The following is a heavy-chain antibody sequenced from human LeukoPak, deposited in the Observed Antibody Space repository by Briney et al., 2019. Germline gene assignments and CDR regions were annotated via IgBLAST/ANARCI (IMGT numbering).Heavy chain of an antibody. Sequence: GGSLRLSCAASGFTFSSYTMSWVRQAPGKGLEWVSSLSSSSGRSYYADSVKGRFTISRDNSKNTLYLQMNSLRAEDTAVYYCAREKVVVVPAAKFYYYYGMDVWGQGTTVTVSS. CDR2: LSSSSGRS. CDR3: AREKVVVVPAAKFYYYYGMDV. CDR1: GFTFSSYT. J-gene: IGHJ6*02. D-gene: IGHD2-2*01. V-gene: IGHV3-23*01.